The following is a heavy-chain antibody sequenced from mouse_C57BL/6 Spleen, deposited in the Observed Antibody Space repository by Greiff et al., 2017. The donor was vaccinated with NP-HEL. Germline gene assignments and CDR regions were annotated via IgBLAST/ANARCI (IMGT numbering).Heavy chain of an antibody. CDR1: GYSFTGYY. D-gene: IGHD2-4*01. CDR3: ARRDYDGYYYAMDY. Sequence: VHVKQSGPELVKPGASVKISCKASGYSFTGYYMNWVKQSPEKSLEWIGEINPSTGGTTYNQKFKAKATLTVDKSSSTAYMQLKSLTSEDSAVYYCARRDYDGYYYAMDYWGQGTSVTVSS. CDR2: INPSTGGT. V-gene: IGHV1-42*01. J-gene: IGHJ4*01.